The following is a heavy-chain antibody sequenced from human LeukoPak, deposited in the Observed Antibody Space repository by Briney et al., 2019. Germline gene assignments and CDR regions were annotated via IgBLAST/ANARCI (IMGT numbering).Heavy chain of an antibody. V-gene: IGHV4-34*01. CDR3: ARQSSDILTGYYRGPYYYYGMDV. D-gene: IGHD3-9*01. CDR2: INHSGST. Sequence: SETLSLTCAVYGGSFSGYYWSWIRQPPGKGLEWIGEINHSGSTNYNPSLKSRVTISVDTSKNQFSLKLSSVTAADTAVYYCARQSSDILTGYYRGPYYYYGMDVWGQGTTVTVSS. J-gene: IGHJ6*02. CDR1: GGSFSGYY.